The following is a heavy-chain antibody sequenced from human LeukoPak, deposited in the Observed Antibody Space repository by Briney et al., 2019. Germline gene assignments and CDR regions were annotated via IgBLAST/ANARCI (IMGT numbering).Heavy chain of an antibody. CDR3: ASGYSSVYYYYYMDV. J-gene: IGHJ6*03. CDR1: GGSISSGSYY. D-gene: IGHD5-18*01. Sequence: PSETLSLTCTVSGGSISSGSYYWSWIRQPAGKGLEWIGRIYTSGSTNYNPSLKSRVTISVDTSKNQFSLKLSSVTAADTAVYYCASGYSSVYYYYYMDVWGKGTTVTVSS. V-gene: IGHV4-61*02. CDR2: IYTSGST.